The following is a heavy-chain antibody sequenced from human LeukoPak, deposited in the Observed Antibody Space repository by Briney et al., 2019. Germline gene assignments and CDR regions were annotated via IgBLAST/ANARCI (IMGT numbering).Heavy chain of an antibody. J-gene: IGHJ3*02. CDR1: GFTFSTSD. CDR3: AKFRARGAFDI. V-gene: IGHV3-23*01. Sequence: PGGSLRLSCAAPGFTFSTSDMGWVRQAPGKGLEWVSSISGSGGTTFYADSVKGRFTISRDNSKNTLYLQMNSLSPADTAVYYCAKFRARGAFDIWGQGTMVTVSS. CDR2: ISGSGGTT.